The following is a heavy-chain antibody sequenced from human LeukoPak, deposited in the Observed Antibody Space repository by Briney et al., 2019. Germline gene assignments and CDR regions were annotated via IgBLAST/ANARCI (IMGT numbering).Heavy chain of an antibody. J-gene: IGHJ4*02. Sequence: PSQTLSLTCIVSGGSISSGDYYWSWIRQPPGKGLEWIGYIYYSGSTYCNPSLKSRVTISVDTSKNQFSLKLSSVTAADTAVYYCARNFQSREFDYWGQGTLITVSS. CDR2: IYYSGST. CDR3: ARNFQSREFDY. V-gene: IGHV4-30-4*08. CDR1: GGSISSGDYY.